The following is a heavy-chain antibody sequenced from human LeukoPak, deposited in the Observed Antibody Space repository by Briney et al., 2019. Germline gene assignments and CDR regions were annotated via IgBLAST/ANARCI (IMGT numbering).Heavy chain of an antibody. CDR3: AADRAQSLITMVRGKGGNDAFDI. J-gene: IGHJ3*02. V-gene: IGHV1-58*01. Sequence: GTSVKVSCKASGFTFTSSAVQWVRQARGQRLEWIGWIVVGSGNTNYAQKFQERVTITRDMSTSTAYMELSSLRSEDTAVYYCAADRAQSLITMVRGKGGNDAFDIWGQGTMVTVSS. CDR1: GFTFTSSA. CDR2: IVVGSGNT. D-gene: IGHD3-10*01.